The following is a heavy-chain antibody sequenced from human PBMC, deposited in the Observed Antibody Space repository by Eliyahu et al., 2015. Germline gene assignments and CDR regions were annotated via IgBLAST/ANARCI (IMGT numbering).Heavy chain of an antibody. CDR3: AREGDSSGWFVGFDP. Sequence: QVHLQESGPGLVXPSEXLSLTCTXXGXXXNNYYYNWIRXAPGKGLEWIGFIQASGASNYNPALRGRVTISMDTSKNEFALTVTSVTAADTAVYYCAREGDSSGWFVGFDPWGQGIPITVSS. D-gene: IGHD6-19*01. J-gene: IGHJ5*02. CDR1: GXXXNNYY. V-gene: IGHV4-59*01. CDR2: IQASGAS.